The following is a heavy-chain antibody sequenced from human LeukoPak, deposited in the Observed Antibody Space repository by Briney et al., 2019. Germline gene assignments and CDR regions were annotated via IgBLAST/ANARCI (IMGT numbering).Heavy chain of an antibody. CDR3: ARLPYYDSSGYYSPFDY. J-gene: IGHJ4*02. D-gene: IGHD3-22*01. Sequence: PSETLSLTCTVSGGSISSGDYYWSWIRQPPGKGLEWIVYIYYSGSTYYNPSLKSRVTISVDTSKNQFSLKLSSVTAADTAVYYCARLPYYDSSGYYSPFDYWGQGTLVTVSS. CDR1: GGSISSGDYY. CDR2: IYYSGST. V-gene: IGHV4-30-4*01.